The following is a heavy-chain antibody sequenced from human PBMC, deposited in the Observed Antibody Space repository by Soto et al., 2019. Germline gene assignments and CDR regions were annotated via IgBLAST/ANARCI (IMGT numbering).Heavy chain of an antibody. D-gene: IGHD1-26*01. CDR2: IYYSGST. J-gene: IGHJ4*02. CDR3: ARADAVGPLYFDY. V-gene: IGHV4-61*01. CDR1: GGSVSSGSYY. Sequence: SETLSLTCTVSGGSVSSGSYYWSWIRQPPGKGLEWIGYIYYSGSTNYNRSLKSRVTISVDTSKNQFSLKLSSVTAADTAVYYCARADAVGPLYFDYCGQGTLVTVS.